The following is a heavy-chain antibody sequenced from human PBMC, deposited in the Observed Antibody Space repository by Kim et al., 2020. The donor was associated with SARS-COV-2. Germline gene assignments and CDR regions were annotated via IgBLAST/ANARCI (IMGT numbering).Heavy chain of an antibody. J-gene: IGHJ6*02. V-gene: IGHV3-30*02. CDR3: AKGLYYYYGMDV. Sequence: YYADSVKGRFTISRDNSKNTLYLQMNSLRAEDTAVYYCAKGLYYYYGMDVWGQGTTVTVSS.